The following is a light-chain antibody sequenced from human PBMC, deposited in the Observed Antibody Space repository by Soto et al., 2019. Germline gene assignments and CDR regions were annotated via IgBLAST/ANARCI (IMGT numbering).Light chain of an antibody. CDR2: EVS. CDR3: NSFTSSSTYV. J-gene: IGLJ1*01. Sequence: QSVLTQPASVSGSPGQSITISCTGTSSDVGGYKYVSWYQQHPGKAPKLIIYEVSNRPSGVSNRFSGSKSGNTASLTISGLQAEDETDDYCNSFTSSSTYVFGTGTKVTVL. CDR1: SSDVGGYKY. V-gene: IGLV2-14*01.